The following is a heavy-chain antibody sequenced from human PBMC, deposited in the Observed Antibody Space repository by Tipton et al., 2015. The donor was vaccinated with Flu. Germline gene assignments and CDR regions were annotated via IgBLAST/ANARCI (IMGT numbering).Heavy chain of an antibody. J-gene: IGHJ4*02. CDR3: ARAVGSSSSY. CDR2: INQDGSEK. D-gene: IGHD6-6*01. V-gene: IGHV3-7*01. CDR1: GFTFSSYW. Sequence: GSLRLSCAASGFTFSSYWMHWVRQAPGKGLEWVANINQDGSEKYYVDSVKGRFTISRDNAKNSLYLLMNSLRVDDTAVYYCARAVGSSSSYWGRGTLVTVSS.